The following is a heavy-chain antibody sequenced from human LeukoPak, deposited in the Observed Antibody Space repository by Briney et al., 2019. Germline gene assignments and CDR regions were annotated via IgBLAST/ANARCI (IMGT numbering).Heavy chain of an antibody. CDR2: IWYDGSNK. J-gene: IGHJ4*02. V-gene: IGHV3-33*01. CDR3: ARDLGPRSQLPSDY. CDR1: GFTFSSYG. D-gene: IGHD2-2*01. Sequence: GGSLRLSCAASGFTFSSYGMHWVRQAPGKGLEWVAVIWYDGSNKHYADSVKGRFTISRDNSKNTLYLQMNSLRAEDTAVYYCARDLGPRSQLPSDYWGQGTLVTVSS.